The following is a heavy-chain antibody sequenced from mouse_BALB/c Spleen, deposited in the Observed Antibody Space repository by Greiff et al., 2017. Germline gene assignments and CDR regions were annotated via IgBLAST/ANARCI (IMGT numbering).Heavy chain of an antibody. V-gene: IGHV5-6-5*01. CDR3: ARGGIVYSMDY. Sequence: VQLKESGGGLVKPGGSLKLSCAASGFTFSSYAMSWVRQTPEKRLEWVASISSGGSTYYPDSVKGRFTISRDNARNILYLQMSSLRSEDTAMYYCARGGIVYSMDYWGQGTSVTVSS. J-gene: IGHJ4*01. CDR2: ISSGGST. CDR1: GFTFSSYA.